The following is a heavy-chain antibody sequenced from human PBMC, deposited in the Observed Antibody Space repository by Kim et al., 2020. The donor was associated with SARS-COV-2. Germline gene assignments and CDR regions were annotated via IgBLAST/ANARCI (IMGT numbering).Heavy chain of an antibody. CDR1: GFTFSSYA. CDR3: AKVPVAGNYYYYGMDV. D-gene: IGHD6-19*01. J-gene: IGHJ6*02. V-gene: IGHV3-23*01. Sequence: GGSLRLSCAASGFTFSSYAMSWVRQAPGKGLEWVSAISGSGGSTYYADSVKGRFTISRDNSKNTLYLQMNSLRAEDTAVYYCAKVPVAGNYYYYGMDVWGQGTTVTVSS. CDR2: ISGSGGST.